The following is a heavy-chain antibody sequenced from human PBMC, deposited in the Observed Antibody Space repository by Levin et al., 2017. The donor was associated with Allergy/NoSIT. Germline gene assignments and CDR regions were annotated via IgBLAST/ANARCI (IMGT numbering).Heavy chain of an antibody. J-gene: IGHJ4*02. CDR3: ARQRHFDY. Sequence: KVSCKVSGYIFSNYWIGWVRQMPGKGLEWMGIIYPGGSETRYSPSFQGQVTISADKSISTAYLQWSSLKASDTAMYYCARQRHFDYWGQGTLVTVSA. CDR1: GYIFSNYW. V-gene: IGHV5-51*01. CDR2: IYPGGSET.